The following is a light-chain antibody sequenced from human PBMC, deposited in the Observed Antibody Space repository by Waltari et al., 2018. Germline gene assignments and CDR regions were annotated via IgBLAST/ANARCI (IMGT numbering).Light chain of an antibody. CDR1: DIGRKN. J-gene: IGLJ2*01. Sequence: SYVVTQPPSVSLAPGKTATITCGGDDIGRKNVCWYQQRPGQAPVWVVYDNSDRSSGVLERVSGSNSGDTATLTISRVEVGDEADFYCQGWDSTTGHAIFGGGTKLTVL. V-gene: IGLV3-21*03. CDR3: QGWDSTTGHAI. CDR2: DNS.